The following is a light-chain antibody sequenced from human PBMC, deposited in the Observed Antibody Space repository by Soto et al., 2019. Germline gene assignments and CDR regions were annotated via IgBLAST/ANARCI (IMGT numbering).Light chain of an antibody. CDR1: QPVSANY. Sequence: VVLTQSPATLSLSPGERATLSCRANQPVSANYLAWYQQKPGQAPRLLIYGASSRATGIPDRFSGSGSGTGFTLTISRLEPEDFAVFYCHQYGSSPFTFGPGTKVDIK. J-gene: IGKJ3*01. CDR2: GAS. V-gene: IGKV3-20*01. CDR3: HQYGSSPFT.